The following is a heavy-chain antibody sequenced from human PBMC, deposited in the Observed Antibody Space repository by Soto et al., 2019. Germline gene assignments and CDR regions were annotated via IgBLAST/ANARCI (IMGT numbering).Heavy chain of an antibody. Sequence: GGSLRLSCTASGFTFGDYAMSWFRQAPGKGLEWVGFIRSKAYGGTTEYAASVKGRFTISRDDSKSIAYLQMNSLKTEDTAVYYCTRDDPYDSSGYLEYWGQGTLVTVSS. D-gene: IGHD3-22*01. CDR2: IRSKAYGGTT. CDR1: GFTFGDYA. J-gene: IGHJ4*02. CDR3: TRDDPYDSSGYLEY. V-gene: IGHV3-49*03.